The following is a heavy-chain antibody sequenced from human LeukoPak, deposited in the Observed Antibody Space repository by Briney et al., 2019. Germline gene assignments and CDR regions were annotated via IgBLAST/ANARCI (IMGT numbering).Heavy chain of an antibody. Sequence: PSETLSLTCAVYGGSFSGYYWSWIRQPPGKGLEWIGEINHSGSTNYNPSLKSRVTISVDTSKNQFSLKLSPVTAADTAVYYCARGRRSCSGGSCYRYYYGMDVWGQGTTVTVSS. J-gene: IGHJ6*02. CDR2: INHSGST. CDR1: GGSFSGYY. V-gene: IGHV4-34*01. CDR3: ARGRRSCSGGSCYRYYYGMDV. D-gene: IGHD2-15*01.